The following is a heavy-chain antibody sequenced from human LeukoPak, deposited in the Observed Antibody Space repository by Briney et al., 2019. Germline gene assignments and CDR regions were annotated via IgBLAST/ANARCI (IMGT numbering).Heavy chain of an antibody. V-gene: IGHV3-33*01. D-gene: IGHD6-19*01. CDR3: AREPAYSSGFDY. Sequence: GGSLRLSCAASGFTFSSYGMHWARQAPGKGLEWVAVIWYDGSNKYYADSVKGRFTISRDNSKNTLYLQMNSLSAEDTAVYYCAREPAYSSGFDYWGQGTLVTVSS. CDR2: IWYDGSNK. CDR1: GFTFSSYG. J-gene: IGHJ4*02.